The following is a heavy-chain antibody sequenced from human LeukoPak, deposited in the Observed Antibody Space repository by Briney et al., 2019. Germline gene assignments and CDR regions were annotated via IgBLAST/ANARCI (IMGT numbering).Heavy chain of an antibody. Sequence: SETLSLTCTVSGGSISSYYWSWIRQPAGKGLEWIGRIYTSGSTNYNPSLKSRVTMSVDTSKNQFSLKLSSVTAADTAVYYCARGRPFGELLSLADYWGQGTLVTVSS. CDR1: GGSISSYY. CDR3: ARGRPFGELLSLADY. J-gene: IGHJ4*02. D-gene: IGHD3-10*01. V-gene: IGHV4-4*07. CDR2: IYTSGST.